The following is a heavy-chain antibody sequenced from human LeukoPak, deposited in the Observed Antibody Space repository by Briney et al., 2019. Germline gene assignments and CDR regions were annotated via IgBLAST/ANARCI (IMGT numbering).Heavy chain of an antibody. CDR2: IYHSGST. D-gene: IGHD3-3*01. J-gene: IGHJ4*02. CDR1: GYSISSGYY. V-gene: IGHV4-38-2*01. Sequence: PSETLSLTCAVSGYSISSGYYWGWIRQPPGKGLEWIGSIYHSGSTYYNPSLKSRVTISVDTSKNQFSLKLSSVTAADTAVYYCAGYYDFWSGYSTFDYWGQGTLVTVSS. CDR3: AGYYDFWSGYSTFDY.